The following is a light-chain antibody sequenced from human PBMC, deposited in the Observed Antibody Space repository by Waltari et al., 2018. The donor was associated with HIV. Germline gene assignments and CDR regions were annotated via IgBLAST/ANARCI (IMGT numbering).Light chain of an antibody. CDR1: NSAIGGYTY. V-gene: IGLV2-8*01. J-gene: IGLJ2*01. CDR2: EVT. CDR3: SSYANKNGFYVV. Sequence: QSALTQPPSASGSPGQSVTISCTGTNSAIGGYTYVPWYQQHPGKAPKLVISEVTKRPSGVPGRFSGSKSGTTASLTVSGLQAEDEADYYCSSYANKNGFYVVFGGGTRLTVL.